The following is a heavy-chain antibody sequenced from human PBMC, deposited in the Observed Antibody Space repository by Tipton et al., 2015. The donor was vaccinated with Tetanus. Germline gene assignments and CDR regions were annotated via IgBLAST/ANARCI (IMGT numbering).Heavy chain of an antibody. V-gene: IGHV4-30-4*01. CDR1: GDSINSGDYY. D-gene: IGHD2/OR15-2a*01. Sequence: TLSLTCSVSGDSINSGDYYWSWIRQPPGKGLEWIGYIYYSGSTYYNPSLKSRVTISIDTSKNQFSLRLSSVTAADTAVYYCSSSPGNHYLAFFVYWGRGTLVTVSS. CDR3: SSSPGNHYLAFFVY. CDR2: IYYSGST. J-gene: IGHJ4*02.